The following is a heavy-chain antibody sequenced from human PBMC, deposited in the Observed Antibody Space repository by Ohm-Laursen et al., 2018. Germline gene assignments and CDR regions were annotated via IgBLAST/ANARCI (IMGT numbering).Heavy chain of an antibody. CDR1: GGSISSGAYC. CDR3: AGRGY. V-gene: IGHV4-31*03. CDR2: IYHSGST. Sequence: SQTLSLTCTVSGGSISSGAYCWSWIRQHPGKGLEWIGYIYHSGSTYYNPSLKSRVTMSVDTSKNQFSLNLSSVTAADTAVYYCAGRGYWGQGTLVTVSS. D-gene: IGHD1-26*01. J-gene: IGHJ4*02.